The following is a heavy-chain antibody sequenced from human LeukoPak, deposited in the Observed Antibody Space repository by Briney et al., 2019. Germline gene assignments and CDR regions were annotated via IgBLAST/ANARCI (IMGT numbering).Heavy chain of an antibody. CDR2: ISAYNGNT. Sequence: ASVKVSCKASGYTFTSYGISWVRQAPGQGLEWMGWISAYNGNTNYAQKLQGRVTMTTDTSTSTAYMELSSLRSEDTAVYYCARLFQRNELNYYDSSGYSLGYWGQGTLVTVSS. CDR1: GYTFTSYG. J-gene: IGHJ4*02. CDR3: ARLFQRNELNYYDSSGYSLGY. D-gene: IGHD3-22*01. V-gene: IGHV1-18*01.